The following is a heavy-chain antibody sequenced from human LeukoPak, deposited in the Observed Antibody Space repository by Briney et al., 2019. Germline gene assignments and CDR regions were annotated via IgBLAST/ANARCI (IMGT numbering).Heavy chain of an antibody. Sequence: PGGSLRLSYAASGFTFSSYGMHWVRQAPGKGLEWVAVISYDGSNKYYADSVKGRFTISRDNSKNTLYLQMNSLRAEDTAVYYCAKDGGIARTIYYYGMDVWGQGTTVTVSS. CDR2: ISYDGSNK. V-gene: IGHV3-30*18. CDR3: AKDGGIARTIYYYGMDV. CDR1: GFTFSSYG. J-gene: IGHJ6*02. D-gene: IGHD2-2*01.